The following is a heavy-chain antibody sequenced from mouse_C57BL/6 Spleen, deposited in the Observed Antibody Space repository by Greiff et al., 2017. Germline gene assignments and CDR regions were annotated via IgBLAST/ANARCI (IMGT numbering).Heavy chain of an antibody. CDR2: IDPNSGGT. CDR3: AREGYYGSKFAY. J-gene: IGHJ3*01. CDR1: GYTFTSYW. V-gene: IGHV1-72*01. D-gene: IGHD1-1*01. Sequence: QVQLQQPGAELVKPGASVKLSCKASGYTFTSYWMHWVKQRPGRGLEWIGRIDPNSGGTKYNEKFKSKATLTVDKPSSTAYMQLSSLTSEDSAAYYCAREGYYGSKFAYWGQGTLVTVSA.